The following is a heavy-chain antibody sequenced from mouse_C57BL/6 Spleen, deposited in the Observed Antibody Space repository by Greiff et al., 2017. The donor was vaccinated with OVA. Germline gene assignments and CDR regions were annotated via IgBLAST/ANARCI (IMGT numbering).Heavy chain of an antibody. D-gene: IGHD1-1*01. J-gene: IGHJ2*01. CDR3: ASILRGYYYGDEDYFDY. Sequence: VQLQESGPELVKPGASVKISCKASGYTFTDYYINWEKQRPGQGLEWIGWIYPGSGNTKYNEKFKGKATLTVDTSSSTAYMQLSSLTSEDSAVYFCASILRGYYYGDEDYFDYWGQGTTLTVSS. CDR2: IYPGSGNT. V-gene: IGHV1-84*01. CDR1: GYTFTDYY.